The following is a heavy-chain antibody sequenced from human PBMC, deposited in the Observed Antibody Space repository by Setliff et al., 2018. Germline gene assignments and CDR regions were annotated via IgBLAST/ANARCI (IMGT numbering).Heavy chain of an antibody. V-gene: IGHV4-38-2*02. CDR2: IKHSGNT. Sequence: SETLSLTCAVSGYSISSPHYWGWIRQLPGKGLEWIGSIKHSGNTYYNPSLKSRVTISVDTSNNQFSLKLTPVTAADTAVYYCARDGGDGYGVDAYAGGGFDIWGQGTMVTVSS. CDR1: GYSISSPHY. J-gene: IGHJ3*02. D-gene: IGHD4-17*01. CDR3: ARDGGDGYGVDAYAGGGFDI.